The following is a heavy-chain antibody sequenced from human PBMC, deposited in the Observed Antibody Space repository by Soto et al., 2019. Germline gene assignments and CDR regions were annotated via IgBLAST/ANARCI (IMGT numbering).Heavy chain of an antibody. Sequence: GASVKVSCKASGGTFSSYAISWVRQAPGQGLEWMGGIIPIFGTANYAQKFQGRVTITADESTSTAYMELSSLRSEDTAVYYCARDYYDSSGYSPYYYYYGMDVWRQGTTVTVSS. J-gene: IGHJ6*02. CDR3: ARDYYDSSGYSPYYYYYGMDV. D-gene: IGHD3-22*01. CDR2: IIPIFGTA. V-gene: IGHV1-69*13. CDR1: GGTFSSYA.